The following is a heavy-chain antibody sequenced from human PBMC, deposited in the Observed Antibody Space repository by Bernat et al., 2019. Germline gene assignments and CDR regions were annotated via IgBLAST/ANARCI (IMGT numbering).Heavy chain of an antibody. D-gene: IGHD6-19*01. Sequence: EVQLVESGGALVQPGGSLRLSCAASGFTFSSYAMDWIRQAPGHGLEWVSRISGSGDATYYADSVKGRFTISRDNSKNTLYLQMNSLRAEDTAVYYCARDEVADTTGGYFDYWGQGTLVTVSS. CDR1: GFTFSSYA. CDR2: ISGSGDAT. J-gene: IGHJ4*02. V-gene: IGHV3-23*04. CDR3: ARDEVADTTGGYFDY.